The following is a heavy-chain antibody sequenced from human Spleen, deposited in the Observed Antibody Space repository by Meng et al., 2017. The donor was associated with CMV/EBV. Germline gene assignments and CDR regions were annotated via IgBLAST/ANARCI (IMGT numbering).Heavy chain of an antibody. CDR2: IYYRGNT. Sequence: SETLSLTCTVSDGSMSSTSYYWGWIRQSPGKGLEWIGSIYYRGNTYYNPSLKSRVTISVDTSKNQFSLNLKSVTAADTGVYYCARNLSLDYTRSSGAFDVWGQGTMVTV. J-gene: IGHJ3*01. CDR3: ARNLSLDYTRSSGAFDV. CDR1: DGSMSSTSYY. V-gene: IGHV4-39*07. D-gene: IGHD6-6*01.